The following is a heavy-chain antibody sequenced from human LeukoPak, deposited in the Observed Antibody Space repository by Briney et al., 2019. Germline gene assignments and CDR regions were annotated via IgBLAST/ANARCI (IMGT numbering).Heavy chain of an antibody. CDR1: GFTFSSYS. Sequence: GGSLRLSCAVSGFTFSSYSMNWVRQAPGKGLEWVSYISSSSSTIYYADSVKGRFTISRDNAKNSLYLQMNSLRAEDTAVYYCAGGRWELLVDYWGQGTLVTVSS. CDR3: AGGRWELLVDY. CDR2: ISSSSSTI. V-gene: IGHV3-48*04. D-gene: IGHD1-26*01. J-gene: IGHJ4*02.